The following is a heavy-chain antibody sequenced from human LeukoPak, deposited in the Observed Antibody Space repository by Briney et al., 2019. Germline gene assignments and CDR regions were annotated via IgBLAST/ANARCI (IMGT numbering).Heavy chain of an antibody. CDR3: ARDRYSNSFYYYYAMDV. Sequence: SETLSLTCTVSGGSISSSSYCWGWIRQPPGKGLEWIGTIYYSGSTYYNPSLKSRVTISVDTSKSQFSLKVRSLTAADTAVYYCARDRYSNSFYYYYAMDVWGQGTTVTVSS. J-gene: IGHJ6*02. CDR1: GGSISSSSYC. V-gene: IGHV4-39*07. D-gene: IGHD4-11*01. CDR2: IYYSGST.